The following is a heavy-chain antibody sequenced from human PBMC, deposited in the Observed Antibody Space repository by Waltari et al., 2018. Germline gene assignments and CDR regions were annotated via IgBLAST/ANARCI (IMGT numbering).Heavy chain of an antibody. CDR2: IYTTGSN. V-gene: IGHV4-61*02. Sequence: QLQLQESGPGLVKPSQTLSPTCTVPGCSISSDTYYWCWIRQPAGQGLEWIGRIYTTGSNHINRSLKSGRTISLETSKSQFALRLTAVTDADTAGYDWVRDQGRVGTVTCDAFDIWGQGTLVTVSS. D-gene: IGHD1-26*01. CDR3: VRDQGRVGTVTCDAFDI. CDR1: GCSISSDTYY. J-gene: IGHJ3*02.